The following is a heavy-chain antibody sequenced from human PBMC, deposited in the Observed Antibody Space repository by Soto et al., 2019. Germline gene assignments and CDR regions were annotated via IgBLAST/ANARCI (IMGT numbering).Heavy chain of an antibody. D-gene: IGHD3-10*01. CDR1: GFTFSNYA. CDR2: ISGSGGST. CDR3: AKDPRVPYYDSGSSSY. Sequence: EVQLLESGGGLVQPGGSLRLSCAASGFTFSNYAMSWVRQAPGKGLEWVSAISGSGGSTYYADSVKGRFTISRDNSNNTLYLKMNSLRAGDTAVYWCAKDPRVPYYDSGSSSYWGQGTLVTVSS. V-gene: IGHV3-23*01. J-gene: IGHJ4*02.